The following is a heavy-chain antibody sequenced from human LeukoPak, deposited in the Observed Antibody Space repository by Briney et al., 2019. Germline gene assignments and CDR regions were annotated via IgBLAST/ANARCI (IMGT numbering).Heavy chain of an antibody. Sequence: GRSLRLSCAASGFTFSSYGMHWVRQAPGKGLEWVAVIWYDGSNKYYADSVKGRFTISRDNSKNTLYLQMNSLRAEDTAVYYCARVTFGYGMDVWGQGTTVTASS. CDR3: ARVTFGYGMDV. CDR2: IWYDGSNK. V-gene: IGHV3-33*01. CDR1: GFTFSSYG. D-gene: IGHD3-16*01. J-gene: IGHJ6*02.